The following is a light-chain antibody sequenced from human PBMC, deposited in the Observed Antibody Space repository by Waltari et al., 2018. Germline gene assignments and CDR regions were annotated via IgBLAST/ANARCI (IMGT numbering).Light chain of an antibody. CDR3: EKSYSSRLT. Sequence: DIQLTQSPSSLSASLGDSVTITCRASQSISNYLNWYQQKQGKAPNLLIYAASTLQTRVTPRFSGSGSGTEFTLTISGLQPEDFSTYYCEKSYSSRLTLGGGSKVDI. V-gene: IGKV1-39*01. J-gene: IGKJ4*01. CDR1: QSISNY. CDR2: AAS.